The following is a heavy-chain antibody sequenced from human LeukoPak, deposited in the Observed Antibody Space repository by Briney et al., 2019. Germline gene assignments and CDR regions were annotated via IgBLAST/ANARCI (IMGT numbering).Heavy chain of an antibody. CDR2: ISSSSSYT. J-gene: IGHJ4*02. V-gene: IGHV3-11*06. CDR1: GFTFSDYY. Sequence: PGGSLRLSCAASGFTFSDYYMSWIRQAPGKGLEWVSYISSSSSYTNYADSVKGRFTISRDNAKNSLYLQMNSLRAEDTAVYYCARCPWDCSGGSCYRLPDYWGQGTLVTVSS. D-gene: IGHD2-15*01. CDR3: ARCPWDCSGGSCYRLPDY.